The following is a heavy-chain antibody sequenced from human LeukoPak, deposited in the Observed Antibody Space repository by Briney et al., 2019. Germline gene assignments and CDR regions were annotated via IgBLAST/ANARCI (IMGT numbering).Heavy chain of an antibody. CDR1: GYTFTKFW. D-gene: IGHD3-10*01. Sequence: PGESLKISCETSGYTFTKFWVGWVRQTPGKGLEWLGMIYPDASDTRYSPSFQGQVTMSVDKSISIVYLHWSSLKASDTAIYYCVRGKGSGTYYGFDYWGQGTVVSVVS. CDR3: VRGKGSGTYYGFDY. J-gene: IGHJ4*02. V-gene: IGHV5-51*01. CDR2: IYPDASDT.